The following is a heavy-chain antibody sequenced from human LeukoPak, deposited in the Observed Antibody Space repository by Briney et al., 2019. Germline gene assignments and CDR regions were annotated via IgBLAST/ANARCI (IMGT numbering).Heavy chain of an antibody. V-gene: IGHV1-3*01. J-gene: IGHJ3*02. Sequence: ASVKVSCKASGYTFTSYAMHWVRQAPGQRLEWMGWINAGNGNTKYSQKFQGRVTITRDTSASTAYMELSSLRSEDTAVYYCARVAEEYSSSWWSDAFDIWGQGTMVTVSS. D-gene: IGHD6-13*01. CDR2: INAGNGNT. CDR1: GYTFTSYA. CDR3: ARVAEEYSSSWWSDAFDI.